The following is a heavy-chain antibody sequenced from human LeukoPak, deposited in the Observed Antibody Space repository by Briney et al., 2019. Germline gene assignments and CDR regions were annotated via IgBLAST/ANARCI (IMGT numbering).Heavy chain of an antibody. V-gene: IGHV4-38-2*02. CDR2: IYHSGST. D-gene: IGHD5-18*01. J-gene: IGHJ4*02. CDR3: ARGGIQLWTNSYYFDY. Sequence: SETLSLTCTVSGYSISSGYYWGWIRQPPGKGLEWIGSIYHSGSTNYNPSLKGRVTISVDTSKNQFSLKLSSVTAADTAVYYCARGGIQLWTNSYYFDYWGQGTLVTVSS. CDR1: GYSISSGYY.